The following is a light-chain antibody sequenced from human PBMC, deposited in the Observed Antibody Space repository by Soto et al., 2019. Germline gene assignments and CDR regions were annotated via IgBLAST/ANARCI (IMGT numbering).Light chain of an antibody. CDR1: QTLGTKY. Sequence: EIVLTQSPGTLSLSPGERATLSCRASQTLGTKYLAWYQQKPGQAPSLIIYDTSNRATGVPDRFSCSGSGTDFTLTISRLEPEDFAVYYCHHYGTSPPNTFGQGTKLEIK. V-gene: IGKV3-20*01. J-gene: IGKJ2*01. CDR3: HHYGTSPPNT. CDR2: DTS.